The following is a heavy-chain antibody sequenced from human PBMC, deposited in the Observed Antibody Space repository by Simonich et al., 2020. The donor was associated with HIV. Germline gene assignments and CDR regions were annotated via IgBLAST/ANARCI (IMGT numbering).Heavy chain of an antibody. CDR1: GFTFSSYS. D-gene: IGHD3-22*01. CDR3: ARGRTYYYDSSGFDY. J-gene: IGHJ4*02. V-gene: IGHV3-48*01. CDR2: IRSSSSTI. Sequence: EVQLVESGGGLVQPGGSLRLSCAASGFTFSSYSINWVRQAQGKGLEWVSYIRSSSSTIYYADSVKGRFTISRDNAKNSLYLQMNSLRAEDTAVYYCARGRTYYYDSSGFDYWGQGTLVTVSS.